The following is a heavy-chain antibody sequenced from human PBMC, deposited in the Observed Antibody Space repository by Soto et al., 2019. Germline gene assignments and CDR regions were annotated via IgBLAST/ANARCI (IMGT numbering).Heavy chain of an antibody. CDR1: GYTFSDYY. D-gene: IGHD4-17*01. CDR3: TRKVRDYNFDY. Sequence: QVQLAQSGAEVKKPGASVKVSCKASGYTFSDYYMHWVRQAPGQGLEWMGWINPDSSGTKYTQKFQGRVTMTRDTSISTAYMERSGLRSDDTAVYYCTRKVRDYNFDYWGQGTLVTFS. V-gene: IGHV1-2*02. J-gene: IGHJ4*02. CDR2: INPDSSGT.